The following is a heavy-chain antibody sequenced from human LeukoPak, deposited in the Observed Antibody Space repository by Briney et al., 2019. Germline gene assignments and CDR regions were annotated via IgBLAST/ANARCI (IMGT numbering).Heavy chain of an antibody. Sequence: GASVKVSCKASGYTFTGYYMHWVRQAPGQGLEWMGWINPNSGGTNYAQKFQGRVTMTRDTSISTAYVELSRLRSDDTAVYYCARARAPAAPKYNWFDPWGQGTLVTVSS. V-gene: IGHV1-2*02. D-gene: IGHD2-2*01. CDR2: INPNSGGT. CDR3: ARARAPAAPKYNWFDP. CDR1: GYTFTGYY. J-gene: IGHJ5*02.